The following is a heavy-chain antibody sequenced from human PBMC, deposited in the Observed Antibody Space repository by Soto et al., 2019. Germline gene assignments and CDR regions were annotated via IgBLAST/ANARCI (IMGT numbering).Heavy chain of an antibody. CDR1: GFTFSSYW. CDR3: ARGVRDSSTLLYYFDY. Sequence: GGSLRLSCAASGFTFSSYWMSWVRQAPGKGLEWVANIKQDGSEKYYVDSVKGRFTISRDNAKNSLYLQMNSLRAEDTAVYYCARGVRDSSTLLYYFDYWGQGTLVTVSS. CDR2: IKQDGSEK. J-gene: IGHJ4*02. V-gene: IGHV3-7*01. D-gene: IGHD3-10*01.